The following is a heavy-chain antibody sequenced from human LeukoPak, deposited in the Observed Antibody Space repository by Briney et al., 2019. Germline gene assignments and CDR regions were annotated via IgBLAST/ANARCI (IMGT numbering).Heavy chain of an antibody. V-gene: IGHV3-11*05. Sequence: GGSLRLSCAASGFTFSDYYMSWIRQAPGKGLEWVSYISSSSSYTNYADSVKGRFTISRDNAKNSLYLQMNSLRSEDTAVYYCAADEYYYGSGSGYWGQGTLVTVSS. D-gene: IGHD3-10*01. CDR3: AADEYYYGSGSGY. CDR1: GFTFSDYY. CDR2: ISSSSSYT. J-gene: IGHJ4*02.